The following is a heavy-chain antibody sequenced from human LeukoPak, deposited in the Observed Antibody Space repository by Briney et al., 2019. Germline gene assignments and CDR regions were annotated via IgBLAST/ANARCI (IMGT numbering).Heavy chain of an antibody. J-gene: IGHJ4*02. CDR3: ARRYCSGGSCYFDY. CDR1: GYSISSGYY. V-gene: IGHV4-38-2*02. D-gene: IGHD2-15*01. Sequence: PSETLSLTCTVSGYSISSGYYWGWIRQPPGKGLEWIGSIYHGGSAYYNPSLKSRVTISVDTSKNQFSLKLSSVTAADTAVYYCARRYCSGGSCYFDYWGQGTLVTVSS. CDR2: IYHGGSA.